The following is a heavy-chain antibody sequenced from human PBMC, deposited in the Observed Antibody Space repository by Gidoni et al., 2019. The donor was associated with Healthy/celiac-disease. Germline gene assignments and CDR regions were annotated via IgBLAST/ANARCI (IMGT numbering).Heavy chain of an antibody. CDR1: GYSSTSYW. J-gene: IGHJ6*02. D-gene: IGHD5-18*01. Sequence: EVQLVQSGAEVKKPGESLRISCKGSGYSSTSYWISWVRQMPGKGLEWMGRIDPSDSYTNYSPSFQGHVTISADKSISTAYLQWSSLKASDTAMYYCARGDTAMASYYYGMDVWGQGTTVTVSS. V-gene: IGHV5-10-1*03. CDR3: ARGDTAMASYYYGMDV. CDR2: IDPSDSYT.